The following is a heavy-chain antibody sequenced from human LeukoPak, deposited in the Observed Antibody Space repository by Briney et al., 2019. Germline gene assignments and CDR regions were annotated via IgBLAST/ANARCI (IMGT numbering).Heavy chain of an antibody. V-gene: IGHV3-7*03. CDR3: AKDRGDSGTYYFDY. J-gene: IGHJ4*02. Sequence: GGSLRLSCAASGFTFSSYWMSWVRQAPGKGLEWVANIKQDGSEKYYVDSVKGRFTISRDNAKNSLYLQMNSLRVEDTAVYYCAKDRGDSGTYYFDYWGQGTLVTVSS. CDR1: GFTFSSYW. CDR2: IKQDGSEK. D-gene: IGHD1-26*01.